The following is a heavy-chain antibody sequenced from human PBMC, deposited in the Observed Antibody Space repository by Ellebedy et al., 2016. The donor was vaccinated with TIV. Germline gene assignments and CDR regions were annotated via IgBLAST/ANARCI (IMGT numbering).Heavy chain of an antibody. CDR2: ISTSGNFI. D-gene: IGHD2-15*01. Sequence: GGSLRLXXAASDFTFSVFAMNWVRQAPGKGLEWVSSISTSGNFIYYADSVKGRFTISRDDSKNTLYLQMNSLRPEDTAVYYCARDPRRGSPDHFDYWGQGTLVSVSS. V-gene: IGHV3-21*01. CDR1: DFTFSVFA. J-gene: IGHJ4*02. CDR3: ARDPRRGSPDHFDY.